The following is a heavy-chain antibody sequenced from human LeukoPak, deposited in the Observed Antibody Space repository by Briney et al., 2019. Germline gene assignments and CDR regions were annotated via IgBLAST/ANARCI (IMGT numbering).Heavy chain of an antibody. D-gene: IGHD3-22*01. V-gene: IGHV3-30*18. CDR3: AKLPTYYYDSSGHDSFDY. J-gene: IGHJ4*02. CDR2: ISYDGSNK. Sequence: GGSLRLSCAASGFTFSSYGMHWVRQAPGKGLEWVAVISYDGSNKYYADSVKGRFTISRDNSKNTLYLQMNSLRAEDTAVYYRAKLPTYYYDSSGHDSFDYWGQGTLVTVSS. CDR1: GFTFSSYG.